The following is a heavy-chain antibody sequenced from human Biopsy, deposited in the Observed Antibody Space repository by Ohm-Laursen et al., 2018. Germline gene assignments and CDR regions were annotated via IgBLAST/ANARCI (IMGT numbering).Heavy chain of an antibody. D-gene: IGHD3-22*01. CDR3: ARDRGYYSDRTVPGYFDL. J-gene: IGHJ2*01. CDR1: GGSFSDYY. V-gene: IGHV4-34*01. CDR2: INHRGAT. Sequence: SETLSLTCAVYGGSFSDYYWSWIRQPPGKGLEWIGEINHRGATNYNPSLKSRVTISVETSKNQFSLRLRSVTPADTAIYYCARDRGYYSDRTVPGYFDLWGRGTLVTVSS.